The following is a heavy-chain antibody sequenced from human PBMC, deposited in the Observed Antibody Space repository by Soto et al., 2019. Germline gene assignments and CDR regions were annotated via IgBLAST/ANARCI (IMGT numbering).Heavy chain of an antibody. J-gene: IGHJ4*02. CDR1: GGSISSSSYY. CDR2: IFHTGST. D-gene: IGHD1-26*01. V-gene: IGHV4-39*01. Sequence: QLQLQESGPGLVKPSETLSLTCNVPGGSISSSSYYWGWIRQPPGKGLEWIGHIFHTGSTYYNPSLKSRVTISVDTSKNQFSLKLSSVTATDTAVYYCARRRIVVTTNFDYWGQGTLVTVSS. CDR3: ARRRIVVTTNFDY.